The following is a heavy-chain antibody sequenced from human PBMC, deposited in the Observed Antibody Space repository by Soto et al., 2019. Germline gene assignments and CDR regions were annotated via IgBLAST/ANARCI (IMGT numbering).Heavy chain of an antibody. V-gene: IGHV4-31*03. CDR1: GDSVSSGGYY. J-gene: IGHJ6*04. Sequence: QVQVQESGPGLVKPSQTLSLTCTVSGDSVSSGGYYWGWIRQHPGKGLEWIGYIDYSGNTYYNPCSKTRVTISLDTSMNNGARKMNSVTAADSAVEYCASEREILWSRMDVWGELATGTVSS. CDR2: IDYSGNT. CDR3: ASEREILWSRMDV. D-gene: IGHD1-26*01.